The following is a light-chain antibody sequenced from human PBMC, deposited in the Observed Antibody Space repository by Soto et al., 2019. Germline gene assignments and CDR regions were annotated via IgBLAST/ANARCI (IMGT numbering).Light chain of an antibody. J-gene: IGLJ3*02. CDR1: SSDVGSYNL. Sequence: QSALTQPASVSGSPGQSITISCTGTSSDVGSYNLVSWYQQHPGKAPKLMIYEVSKRPSGVSNRFSGSKSGNTASLTISGLQAEDAADYYCCSYAGSPWVFGGGTKLTVL. CDR3: CSYAGSPWV. V-gene: IGLV2-23*02. CDR2: EVS.